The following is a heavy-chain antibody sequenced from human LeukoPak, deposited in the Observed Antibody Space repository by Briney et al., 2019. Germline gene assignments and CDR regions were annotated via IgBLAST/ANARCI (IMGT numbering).Heavy chain of an antibody. CDR3: ASGYSSGWRPFDY. CDR2: IYYSGST. Sequence: SETLSLTCTVSGGSISSYYWSWIRQPPGKGLEWIGYIYYSGSTNYNPSLKSRVTISVDASKNQFSLKLSSVTAADTAVYYCASGYSSGWRPFDYWGQGTLVTVSS. D-gene: IGHD6-19*01. CDR1: GGSISSYY. V-gene: IGHV4-59*01. J-gene: IGHJ4*02.